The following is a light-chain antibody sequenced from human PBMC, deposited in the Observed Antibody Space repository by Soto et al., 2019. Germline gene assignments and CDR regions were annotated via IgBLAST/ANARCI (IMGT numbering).Light chain of an antibody. J-gene: IGKJ1*01. CDR2: AAS. CDR1: QSISSY. CDR3: QQSYSIPGT. Sequence: DIQMTQSPSSLSASVGNRVTITCRASQSISSYLNWYQQKPGKAPNLLIYAASNLQSGVPSRFSGSRSGTDFTLTISSLQPEDFATYYCQQSYSIPGTFGQGTKVEIK. V-gene: IGKV1-39*01.